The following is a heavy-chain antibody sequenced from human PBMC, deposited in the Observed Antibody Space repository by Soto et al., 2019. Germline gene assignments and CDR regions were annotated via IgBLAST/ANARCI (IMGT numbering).Heavy chain of an antibody. CDR3: ARVAY. V-gene: IGHV3-21*01. Sequence: PWGSLRLSCEASGFTFIRVSMNCCRQFPCKWLEWVASISSASSETWYADSVKGRFIISRDNAQNSLFLQMNTLRPEDSAIYYCARVAYWGPGTQVTVSS. J-gene: IGHJ4*02. CDR1: GFTFIRVS. CDR2: ISSASSET.